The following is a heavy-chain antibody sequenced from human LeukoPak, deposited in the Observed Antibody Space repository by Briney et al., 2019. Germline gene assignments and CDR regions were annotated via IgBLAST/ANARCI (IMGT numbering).Heavy chain of an antibody. CDR1: DGSLSGYY. J-gene: IGHJ4*02. CDR2: IDHSGNT. CDR3: ARVVAHFDY. Sequence: PSETLSLTCAVYDGSLSGYYWTWICQPPGKGLEWIGEIDHSGNTNYNPSLKSRVTISVDTSKNQFSLNLSSVTAADTAVYYCARVVAHFDYWGQGTLVTVSS. V-gene: IGHV4-34*01. D-gene: IGHD2-15*01.